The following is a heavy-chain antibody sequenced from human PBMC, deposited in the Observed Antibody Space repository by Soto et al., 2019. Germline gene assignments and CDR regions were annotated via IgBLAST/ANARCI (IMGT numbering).Heavy chain of an antibody. V-gene: IGHV1-2*02. CDR3: ARDTVDGTDF. D-gene: IGHD6-19*01. Sequence: GASVKVSCKASGYSFTAYHMHCLRQAPGQGPEWMGWINPNDGGTNYAQNFQGRVSMTRDTSSSTGYMELTGLRSDDTAVYYCARDTVDGTDFWGQGTLVTVSS. CDR2: INPNDGGT. J-gene: IGHJ4*02. CDR1: GYSFTAYH.